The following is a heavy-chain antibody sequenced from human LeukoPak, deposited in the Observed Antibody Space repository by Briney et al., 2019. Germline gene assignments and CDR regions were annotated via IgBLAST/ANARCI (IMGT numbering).Heavy chain of an antibody. CDR3: AREGPRGNSQFDC. J-gene: IGHJ5*01. V-gene: IGHV3-33*01. CDR2: IWYDGSNK. CDR1: GFTFSSYG. D-gene: IGHD2/OR15-2a*01. Sequence: PGGSLRLSCAASGFTFSSYGTHWVRQAPGKGLEWVALIWYDGSNKYYTDSVKGRLTISRDNSKNTLYLQMNSLRAEDTAVYYCAREGPRGNSQFDCWGQGTLVTVSS.